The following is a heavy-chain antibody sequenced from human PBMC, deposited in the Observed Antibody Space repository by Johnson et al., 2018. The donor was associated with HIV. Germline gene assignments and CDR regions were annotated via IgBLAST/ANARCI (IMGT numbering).Heavy chain of an antibody. CDR3: ARGTRMNGVDAFNI. CDR1: GFTFDDYA. J-gene: IGHJ3*02. Sequence: VQLVEFGGGLVQPGRSLRLSCAASGFTFDDYAMHWVRQDPEKGLEWVSGTRWNSGSIGYADSVKGRFTISRDNAKNSLYLQMNSLRAEDTALYYCARGTRMNGVDAFNIWGQGTMVTVSS. D-gene: IGHD1-1*01. CDR2: TRWNSGSI. V-gene: IGHV3-9*01.